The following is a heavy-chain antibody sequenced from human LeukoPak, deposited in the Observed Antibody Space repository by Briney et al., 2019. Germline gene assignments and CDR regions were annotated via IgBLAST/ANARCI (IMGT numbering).Heavy chain of an antibody. CDR2: INHSGST. J-gene: IGHJ4*02. D-gene: IGHD3-10*01. CDR1: GGSFSGYY. V-gene: IGHV4-34*01. Sequence: SETLSLTCAVYGGSFSGYYWSWIRQPPGKGLEWIGEINHSGSTNYNPSLKSRVTISVDTSKNQFSLKLSSVTAADTAVYYCASGRGLLHRMVRGVIPPGDNYFDYWGQGTLVTVSS. CDR3: ASGRGLLHRMVRGVIPPGDNYFDY.